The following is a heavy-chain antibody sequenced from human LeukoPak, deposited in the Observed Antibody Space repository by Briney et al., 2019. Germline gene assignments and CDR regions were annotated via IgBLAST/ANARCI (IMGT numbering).Heavy chain of an antibody. Sequence: ASVKVSCKVSGYTLTELSVHWVRQAPGKGLEWMGGFDPEDGETIYAQKFQGRVTMTEDTSTDTAYMELSSLRSEDTAVYYCATAYGYGGSTYYFDYWGQGTLVTVSS. D-gene: IGHD1-26*01. CDR2: FDPEDGET. V-gene: IGHV1-24*01. J-gene: IGHJ4*02. CDR1: GYTLTELS. CDR3: ATAYGYGGSTYYFDY.